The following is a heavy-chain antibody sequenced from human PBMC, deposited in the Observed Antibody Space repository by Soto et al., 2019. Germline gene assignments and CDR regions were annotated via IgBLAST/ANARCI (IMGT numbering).Heavy chain of an antibody. D-gene: IGHD3-10*01. V-gene: IGHV3-53*01. CDR3: ARDAGPYYYYGMDV. J-gene: IGHJ6*02. CDR1: GFTVSSNY. Sequence: PGGSLRLSCAASGFTVSSNYMSWVRQAPGKGLEWVSVIYSGGSTYYADSVKGRFTISRDNSKNTLYLQMNSLRAEDTAVYYCARDAGPYYYYGMDVWGQGTTVTSP. CDR2: IYSGGST.